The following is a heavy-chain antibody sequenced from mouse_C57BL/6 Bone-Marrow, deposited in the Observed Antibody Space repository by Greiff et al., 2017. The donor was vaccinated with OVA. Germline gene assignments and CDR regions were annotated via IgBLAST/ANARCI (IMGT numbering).Heavy chain of an antibody. CDR3: AREGVITTVVGYFDV. V-gene: IGHV1-52*01. CDR2: IDPSDSET. D-gene: IGHD1-1*01. CDR1: GYTFTSYW. J-gene: IGHJ1*03. Sequence: QVQLQQPGAELVRPGSSVKLSCKASGYTFTSYWMHWVKQRPIQGLEWIGNIDPSDSETHYNQKFKDKATLTVDKSSSTAYMQLSSLTSEDSAVYYCAREGVITTVVGYFDVWGTGTTVTVSS.